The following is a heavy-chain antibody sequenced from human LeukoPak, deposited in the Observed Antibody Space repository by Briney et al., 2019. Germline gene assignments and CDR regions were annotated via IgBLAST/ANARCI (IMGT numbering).Heavy chain of an antibody. CDR1: GITVSNYD. V-gene: IGHV3-23*01. CDR2: ISGSGGST. CDR3: AKSYAFDI. Sequence: GGSLRLSCVVSGITVSNYDMSWVRQAPGKGLEWVSAISGSGGSTYYADSVKGRFTISRDNSKNTLYLQMNSLRAEDTAVYYCAKSYAFDIWGQGTMVTVSS. J-gene: IGHJ3*02.